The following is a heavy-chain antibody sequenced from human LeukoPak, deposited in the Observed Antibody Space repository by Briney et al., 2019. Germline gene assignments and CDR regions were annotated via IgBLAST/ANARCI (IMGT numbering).Heavy chain of an antibody. D-gene: IGHD5-12*01. CDR3: AKWSSPHGYEGIFDY. CDR1: GFTFSSYA. J-gene: IGHJ4*02. Sequence: PGGSLRLSCAASGFTFSSYAMSWVRQAPGKGLEWVSAISGSGGSTYYADSVKGRFTISRDNSKNTLYLQMNSLRAEDTAVYYCAKWSSPHGYEGIFDYRGQGTLVTVSS. V-gene: IGHV3-23*01. CDR2: ISGSGGST.